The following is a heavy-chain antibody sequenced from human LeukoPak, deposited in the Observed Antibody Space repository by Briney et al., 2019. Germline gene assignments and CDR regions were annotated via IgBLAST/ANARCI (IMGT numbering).Heavy chain of an antibody. CDR1: GFTFSSYS. V-gene: IGHV3-21*01. CDR3: ARGTTVTTNDAFDI. Sequence: PGGSLRLFCAASGFTFSSYSMNWVRQAPGKGLEWVSSISSSSSYIYYADSVKGRFTISRDNAKNSLYLQMNSLRAEDTAVYYCARGTTVTTNDAFDIWGQGTMVTASS. CDR2: ISSSSSYI. J-gene: IGHJ3*02. D-gene: IGHD4-17*01.